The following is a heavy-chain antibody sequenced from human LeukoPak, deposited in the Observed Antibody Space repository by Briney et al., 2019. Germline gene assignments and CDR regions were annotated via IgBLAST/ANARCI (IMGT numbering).Heavy chain of an antibody. CDR2: IKTDGSIR. Sequence: PGGSLRLSCAASGFTFTDHWMHWVRQAPGKGLVWVSRIKTDGSIRGYADSVEGRFTISRDNAKNTLYLQMNSLRVEDTAVYYCTKSDWFDPWGQGTLVTVSS. V-gene: IGHV3-74*01. CDR1: GFTFTDHW. CDR3: TKSDWFDP. J-gene: IGHJ5*02. D-gene: IGHD3-3*01.